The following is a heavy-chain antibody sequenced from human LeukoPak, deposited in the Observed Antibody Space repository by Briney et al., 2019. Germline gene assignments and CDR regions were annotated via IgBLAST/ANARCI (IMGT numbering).Heavy chain of an antibody. CDR3: ARVVRYFDPYFDY. J-gene: IGHJ4*02. CDR2: VSAYNGNT. D-gene: IGHD3-9*01. V-gene: IGHV1-18*01. CDR1: GYTFTSYG. Sequence: ASVKVTCKASGYTFTSYGISWVRQAPGQGLEWMGWVSAYNGNTNYAQKLQGRVTMTTDTSTSTAYMELWSLRSDDTAVYYCARVVRYFDPYFDYWGQGTLVTVSS.